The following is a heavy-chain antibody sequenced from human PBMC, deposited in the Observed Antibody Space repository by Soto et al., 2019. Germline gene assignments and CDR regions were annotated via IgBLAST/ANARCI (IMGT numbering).Heavy chain of an antibody. CDR3: ARDLSHSTYYYDSSGYSPGY. Sequence: SVKVSCKASGYTFTSYYMHWVRQAPVQGLEWMGIINPSGGSTSYAQKFQGRVTMTRDTSTSTVYMELSSLRSEDTAVYYCARDLSHSTYYYDSSGYSPGYWGQGTLVTVYS. J-gene: IGHJ4*02. CDR1: GYTFTSYY. V-gene: IGHV1-46*01. D-gene: IGHD3-22*01. CDR2: INPSGGST.